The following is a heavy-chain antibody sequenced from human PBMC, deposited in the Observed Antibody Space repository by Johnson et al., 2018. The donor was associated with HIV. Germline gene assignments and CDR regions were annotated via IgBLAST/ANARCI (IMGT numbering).Heavy chain of an antibody. D-gene: IGHD3-22*01. J-gene: IGHJ3*02. CDR3: ARGGVGRYDSSASPQRAFEI. Sequence: QEQLVESGGGVVQPGRSLRLSCAASGFTLSDSALHWVRQAPGKGLEWVAVISYDGSNILYADSVKGRFTISRDNSKNTLYLQMNSLRAEDTAVYYCARGGVGRYDSSASPQRAFEIWGQGTMVTVSS. CDR1: GFTLSDSA. CDR2: ISYDGSNI. V-gene: IGHV3-30-3*01.